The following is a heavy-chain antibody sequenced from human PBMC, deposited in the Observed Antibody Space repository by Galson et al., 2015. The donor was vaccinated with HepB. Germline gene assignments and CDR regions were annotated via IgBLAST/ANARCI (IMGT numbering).Heavy chain of an antibody. CDR2: IIPIFGTA. V-gene: IGHV1-69*13. Sequence: SVKVSCKASGGTFSSYAISWVRQAPGQGLEWMGGIIPIFGTANYAQKFQGRVTITADESTSTAYMELSSLRSEDTAVYYCARVKGSGEGGTYYFDYWGQGTLVTVSS. CDR3: ARVKGSGEGGTYYFDY. CDR1: GGTFSSYA. J-gene: IGHJ4*02. D-gene: IGHD6-25*01.